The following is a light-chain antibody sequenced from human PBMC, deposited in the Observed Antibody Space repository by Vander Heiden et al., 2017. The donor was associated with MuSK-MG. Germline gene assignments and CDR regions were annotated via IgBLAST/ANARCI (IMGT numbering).Light chain of an antibody. CDR3: QQADSAPIT. CDR1: QSVLSNNKNY. CDR2: SAS. Sequence: DILITQSPHSLAVSRGERAPIICKSSQSVLSNNKNYLSWYQQRPGQPPKVLMSSASARESGVPDRFSGSGSGTDFNLTISSLQAEDVAVYYCQQADSAPITFGQGTRLEI. V-gene: IGKV4-1*01. J-gene: IGKJ5*01.